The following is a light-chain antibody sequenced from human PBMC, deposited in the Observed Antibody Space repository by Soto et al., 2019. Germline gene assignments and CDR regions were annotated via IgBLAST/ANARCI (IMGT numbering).Light chain of an antibody. V-gene: IGKV2D-29*02. CDR1: QSLLHITGETF. J-gene: IGKJ5*01. Sequence: DVVMAQTPRSLSVAPGQPASSSCKSSQSLLHITGETFLFWYLQKPGQSPQLLIYEVSTRVSGVPDRFSGSGSGTDFTLEISRVETDDVGIYYCMQSTQLPPTFGQGTRLEI. CDR3: MQSTQLPPT. CDR2: EVS.